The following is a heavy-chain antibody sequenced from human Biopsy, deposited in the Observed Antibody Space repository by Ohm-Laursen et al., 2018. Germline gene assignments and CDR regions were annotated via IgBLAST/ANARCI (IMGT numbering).Heavy chain of an antibody. CDR3: ARLTGDPSY. CDR1: GGSIKSYY. J-gene: IGHJ4*02. CDR2: IYYTGHT. Sequence: SDTLSLTCTVSGGSIKSYYWNWIRQSPGKGLEWIGFIYYTGHTNYSPSLKSRATISVDTSKNQSSLKVISVTAADTAVYYCARLTGDPSYWGQGILVTVSS. D-gene: IGHD7-27*01. V-gene: IGHV4-59*07.